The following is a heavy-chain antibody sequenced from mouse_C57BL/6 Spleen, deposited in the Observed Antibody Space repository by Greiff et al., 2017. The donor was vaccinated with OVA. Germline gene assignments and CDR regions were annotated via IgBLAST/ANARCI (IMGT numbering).Heavy chain of an antibody. V-gene: IGHV1-62-2*01. CDR1: GYTFTEYT. Sequence: VKLMESGAELVKPGASVKLSCKASGYTFTEYTIHWVKQRSGQGLEWIGWFYPGSGSIKYNEKFKDKATLTADKSSSTVYMELSRLTSEDSAVYFCARHGLYGYDEDYAMDYWGQGTSVTVSS. D-gene: IGHD2-2*01. CDR2: FYPGSGSI. CDR3: ARHGLYGYDEDYAMDY. J-gene: IGHJ4*01.